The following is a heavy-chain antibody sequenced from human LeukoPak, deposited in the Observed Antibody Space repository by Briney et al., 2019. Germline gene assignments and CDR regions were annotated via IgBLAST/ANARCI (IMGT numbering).Heavy chain of an antibody. V-gene: IGHV4-39*01. D-gene: IGHD3-9*01. CDR3: ARLGTYYDILTGFYYYYMDV. J-gene: IGHJ6*03. CDR1: GGSISSSSYY. CDR2: MYYSGST. Sequence: SETLSLTCTVSGGSISSSSYYWGWIRQPPGKGLEWIGSMYYSGSTYYKPSLKSRVTISVDTSKNQFSLKLSSVTAADTAVYYCARLGTYYDILTGFYYYYMDVWGKGTTVTVSS.